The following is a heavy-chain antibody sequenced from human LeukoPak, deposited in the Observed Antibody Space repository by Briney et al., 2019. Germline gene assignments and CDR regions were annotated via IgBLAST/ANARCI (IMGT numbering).Heavy chain of an antibody. J-gene: IGHJ4*02. CDR3: ARDPYYYDYSHFDY. CDR2: INPKSGGT. D-gene: IGHD3-22*01. V-gene: IGHV1-2*02. CDR1: GYTFTDYY. Sequence: DSVKVSCKASGYTFTDYYMHWVRQAAGQGLEWMGWINPKSGGTNYAQQFEGRVTLTRHTSISTSYMEVSGLRYDDTAVYYCARDPYYYDYSHFDYWGQGTLVSVST.